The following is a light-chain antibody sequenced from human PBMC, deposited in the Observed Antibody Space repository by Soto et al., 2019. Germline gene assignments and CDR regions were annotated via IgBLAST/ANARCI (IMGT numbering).Light chain of an antibody. CDR3: QQYGSSPPIT. Sequence: ESVLTQSPGTLSLSPGERATLSCRASQSVSSSYLAWYQQKPGQAPRLLIYGASSRATSIPDRFSGSGSGTDFTLTISRLEPEDFAVYYCQQYGSSPPITFGQGTRVETK. CDR2: GAS. CDR1: QSVSSSY. V-gene: IGKV3-20*01. J-gene: IGKJ5*01.